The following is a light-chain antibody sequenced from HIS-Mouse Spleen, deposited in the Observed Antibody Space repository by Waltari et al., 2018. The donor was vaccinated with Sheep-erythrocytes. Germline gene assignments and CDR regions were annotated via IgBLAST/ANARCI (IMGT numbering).Light chain of an antibody. CDR3: CSYAGSYNHV. V-gene: IGLV2-11*01. CDR1: SSDVGGYNY. CDR2: DRS. Sequence: QSALTQPRSVSGSPGQSVTISCTGTSSDVGGYNYVSWYQQHPGKAPKLMIYDRSKRPSGVPDRFSGSKSGNTASLTISGLQAEDEADYYCCSYAGSYNHVFATGTKVTVL. J-gene: IGLJ1*01.